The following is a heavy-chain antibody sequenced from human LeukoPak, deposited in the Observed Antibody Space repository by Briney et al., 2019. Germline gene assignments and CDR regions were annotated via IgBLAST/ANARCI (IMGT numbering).Heavy chain of an antibody. CDR3: TTRLLLLWFGELRDFDY. CDR1: GFTFSNAW. J-gene: IGHJ4*02. Sequence: PGGSLRLSCAASGFTFSNAWMSWVRQAPGKGLEWVGRIKSKTDGGTTDYAAPVKGRFTISRDDSKNTLYLQMNSLKTEDTAVYYCTTRLLLLWFGELRDFDYWGQGTLVTVSS. V-gene: IGHV3-15*01. D-gene: IGHD3-10*01. CDR2: IKSKTDGGTT.